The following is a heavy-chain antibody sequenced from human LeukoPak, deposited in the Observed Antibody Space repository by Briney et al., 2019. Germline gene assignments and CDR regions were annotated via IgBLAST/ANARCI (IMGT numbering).Heavy chain of an antibody. Sequence: HPGGSLRLSCAASGFTFSRNVMHWVRQAPGKGLEWVATISYDGNNKFHSDSVKGRFTISGDNSRNTLYLQMNSLRGEDAAVYSCARGGIPTGPYYYFYYMDVWGNGTAVTVSS. J-gene: IGHJ6*03. CDR1: GFTFSRNV. CDR3: ARGGIPTGPYYYFYYMDV. V-gene: IGHV3-30*01. D-gene: IGHD3-10*01. CDR2: ISYDGNNK.